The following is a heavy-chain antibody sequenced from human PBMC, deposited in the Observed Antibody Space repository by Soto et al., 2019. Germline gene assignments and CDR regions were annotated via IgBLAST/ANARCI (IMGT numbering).Heavy chain of an antibody. Sequence: QVHLVQSGAEVKKPGASVKVSCKASGNTFINYGVSWVRQAPGQGLEWMGWLSPHKDNTTYAQNFQGRVTMTTDTATSTAYMELRSLRADDTAVYYCATAVRGSGRYYVEWCQGTLVTVSS. CDR2: LSPHKDNT. CDR1: GNTFINYG. V-gene: IGHV1-18*01. J-gene: IGHJ4*02. D-gene: IGHD3-10*01. CDR3: ATAVRGSGRYYVE.